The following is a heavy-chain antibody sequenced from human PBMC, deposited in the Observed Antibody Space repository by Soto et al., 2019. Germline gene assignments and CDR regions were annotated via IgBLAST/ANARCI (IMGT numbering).Heavy chain of an antibody. CDR2: IYLGDSDT. Sequence: EVQLVQSGAEVKKPGESLKISCKGSGDSFDSFWIGWVRQMPGKGLEWMGIIYLGDSDTRHNPSFQGQVTISADKSINTAYLQWNSLKASDTAMYYCARHAAGNYYDSSGSQVWYFDLWGRGTLVTVSS. CDR1: GDSFDSFW. J-gene: IGHJ2*01. D-gene: IGHD3-22*01. CDR3: ARHAAGNYYDSSGSQVWYFDL. V-gene: IGHV5-51*01.